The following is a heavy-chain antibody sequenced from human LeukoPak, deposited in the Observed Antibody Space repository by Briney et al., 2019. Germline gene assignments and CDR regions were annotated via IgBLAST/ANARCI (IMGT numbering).Heavy chain of an antibody. J-gene: IGHJ4*02. D-gene: IGHD1-26*01. CDR2: IKYDGTEK. Sequence: GGSLRLSCAASGFTFSSYAMSWVRQAPGKGLEWVANIKYDGTEKQYGDSVKGRFTISRDNAKNSVSLQMNSLRADDTAVYFCARYLNSGPEDFWGRGTLVTVSS. CDR3: ARYLNSGPEDF. CDR1: GFTFSSYA. V-gene: IGHV3-7*01.